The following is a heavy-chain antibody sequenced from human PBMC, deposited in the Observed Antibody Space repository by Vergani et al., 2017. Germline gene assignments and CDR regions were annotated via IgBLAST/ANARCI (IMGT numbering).Heavy chain of an antibody. D-gene: IGHD6-19*01. Sequence: QVQLVQSGAEVKKPGASVNVSCKSSGYTFTSYDINWVRQATGQGLEWMGWMNPNSGNTGYAQKFQGKVTMTRNTSISTAYMELSSLRSEDTAVYYCARGPEASSSWDSSGWYGYYYYYMDVWGKGTTVTVSS. CDR3: ARGPEASSSWDSSGWYGYYYYYMDV. V-gene: IGHV1-8*02. CDR1: GYTFTSYD. CDR2: MNPNSGNT. J-gene: IGHJ6*03.